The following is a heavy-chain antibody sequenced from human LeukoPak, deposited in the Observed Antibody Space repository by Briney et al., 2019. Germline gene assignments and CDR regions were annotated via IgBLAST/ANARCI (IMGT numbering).Heavy chain of an antibody. J-gene: IGHJ4*02. CDR1: GYIFSNYG. D-gene: IGHD3-10*01. CDR2: ISAYNGNT. CDR3: ARVQITMVRGVYFDY. Sequence: ASVKVSCKASGYIFSNYGISWVRQAPRQGLEWMGWISAYNGNTNYAQKLQGRVTMTTDTSTSTAYMELRSLRCDDTAVYYCARVQITMVRGVYFDYWGQGILVTVSS. V-gene: IGHV1-18*01.